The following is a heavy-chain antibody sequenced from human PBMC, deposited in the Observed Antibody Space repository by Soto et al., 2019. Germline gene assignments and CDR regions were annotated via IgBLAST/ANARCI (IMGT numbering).Heavy chain of an antibody. Sequence: ASVKVSCKASGGTFSGYTISWVRQAPGQGLEWMGIINPSGGSTSYAQKFQGRVTMTRDTSTSTVYMELSSLRSEDTAVYYCAREGDFWSGYLVYYYGMDVWGQGTTVTVSS. CDR3: AREGDFWSGYLVYYYGMDV. V-gene: IGHV1-46*01. CDR2: INPSGGST. D-gene: IGHD3-3*01. CDR1: GGTFSGYT. J-gene: IGHJ6*02.